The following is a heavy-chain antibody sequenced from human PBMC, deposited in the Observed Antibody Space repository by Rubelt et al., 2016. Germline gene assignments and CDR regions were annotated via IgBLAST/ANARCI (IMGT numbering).Heavy chain of an antibody. CDR1: GFTFSSYG. J-gene: IGHJ4*02. CDR3: AKGGNVVVTARLYYFDY. V-gene: IGHV3-30*02. CDR2: IRYDGSNK. Sequence: QVQLVESGGGVVQPGGSLRLSCAASGFTFSSYGMHWVRQAPGKGLEWVAFIRYDGSNKYYADSVKGRFTISRDNSKNTLYLQMNSLRAEDTAVYYCAKGGNVVVTARLYYFDYWGQGTLVTVSS. D-gene: IGHD2-21*02.